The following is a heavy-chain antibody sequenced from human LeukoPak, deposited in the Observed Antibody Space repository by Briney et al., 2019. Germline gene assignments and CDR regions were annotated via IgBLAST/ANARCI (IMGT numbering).Heavy chain of an antibody. D-gene: IGHD2-15*01. Sequence: SQTLSLTCAISGDSVSSNSAAWNWLRQSPSRGLAWLGRTYYRSKWSNDYAVSVKSRITINPDASKNQFSLQLTSVTPEDTAVYYCARLSQQVVPAWGQGTLVTVSS. J-gene: IGHJ4*02. CDR2: TYYRSKWSN. CDR1: GDSVSSNSAA. CDR3: ARLSQQVVPA. V-gene: IGHV6-1*01.